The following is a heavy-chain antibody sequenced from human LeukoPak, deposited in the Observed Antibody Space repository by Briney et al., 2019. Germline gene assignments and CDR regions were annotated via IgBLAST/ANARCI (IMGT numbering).Heavy chain of an antibody. CDR1: GFTFSSYS. Sequence: GGSLRLSCAASGFTFSSYSMNWVRQAPGKGLEWVSSISSSSSYIYYADSVKGRFTISRDNAKNSLYLQMNSLRAGDTAVYYCARGLHSSGRYKGDYWGQGTLVTVSS. D-gene: IGHD6-19*01. J-gene: IGHJ4*02. V-gene: IGHV3-21*01. CDR3: ARGLHSSGRYKGDY. CDR2: ISSSSSYI.